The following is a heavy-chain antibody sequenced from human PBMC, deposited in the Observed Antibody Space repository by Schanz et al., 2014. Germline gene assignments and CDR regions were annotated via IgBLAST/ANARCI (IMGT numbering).Heavy chain of an antibody. CDR1: GFTFSSYW. D-gene: IGHD3-10*01. CDR2: INSDGSSA. V-gene: IGHV3-74*02. CDR3: TRGSGSRSYGWYYDS. J-gene: IGHJ4*02. Sequence: EVKLVESGGAVVRPGGSLRLSCAASGFTFSSYWMHWVRQAPGKGLVWISRINSDGSSASYADSVKGRFTISRDNAKNTLYLQMNSVRAEDSAVYYCTRGSGSRSYGWYYDSWGQGTLVTVSS.